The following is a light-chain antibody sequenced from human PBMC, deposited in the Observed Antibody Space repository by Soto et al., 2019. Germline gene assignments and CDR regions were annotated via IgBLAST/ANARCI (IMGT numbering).Light chain of an antibody. CDR3: QQHTDWPLT. Sequence: EIVLTQSPGTLSLSPGERATLSCRASRSVGNNLAWYQKKPGQAPVLLIYAATTRATGIPALFSGSGSGTDFTLTISSLEPEDFAVYYCQQHTDWPLTFGGGTKVEIK. CDR1: RSVGNN. CDR2: AAT. V-gene: IGKV3-11*01. J-gene: IGKJ4*01.